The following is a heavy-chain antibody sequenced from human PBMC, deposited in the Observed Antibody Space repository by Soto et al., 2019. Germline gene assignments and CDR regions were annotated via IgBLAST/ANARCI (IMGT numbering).Heavy chain of an antibody. CDR2: IIPIFGTA. D-gene: IGHD1-7*01. CDR3: ASHGITGTWVYYYGMDV. CDR1: GGTFSSYA. J-gene: IGHJ6*02. V-gene: IGHV1-69*12. Sequence: QVQLVQSGAEVQKPGSSVKVSCKASGGTFSSYAISWVRQAPGQGLEWMGGIIPIFGTANYAQKFQGRVTISADASTSTAYMELSSLRSEDTAVYYCASHGITGTWVYYYGMDVWGQGTTVTVSS.